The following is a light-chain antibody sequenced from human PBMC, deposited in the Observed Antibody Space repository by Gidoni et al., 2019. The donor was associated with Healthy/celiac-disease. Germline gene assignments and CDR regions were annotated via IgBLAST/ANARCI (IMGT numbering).Light chain of an antibody. Sequence: QSALTQPASVSGSPGQSIPISCTGTSSDVGSYNLVSWYQQHPGKAPNLMIYEGSKRPSGVSNRFSGSKSGNTASLTISGLQAEDEADYYCCSYAGSSTSLYVFGTGTKVTVL. V-gene: IGLV2-23*01. CDR2: EGS. CDR3: CSYAGSSTSLYV. J-gene: IGLJ1*01. CDR1: SSDVGSYNL.